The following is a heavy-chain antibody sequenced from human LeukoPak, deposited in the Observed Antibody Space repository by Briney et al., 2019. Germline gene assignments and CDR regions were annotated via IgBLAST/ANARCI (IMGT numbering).Heavy chain of an antibody. CDR3: ARVGDFQSVAGNCDS. V-gene: IGHV3-21*01. CDR2: ISSSSSYI. J-gene: IGHJ5*01. CDR1: GFTFSSYS. D-gene: IGHD6-19*01. Sequence: PGGSLRLSCAASGFTFSSYSMNWVRQAPGKGLEWVSAISSSSSYIYYADSVKGRFTISRDNAKNSLYLQMNSLRAEGTAVYYCARVGDFQSVAGNCDSWGQGTLVTVSS.